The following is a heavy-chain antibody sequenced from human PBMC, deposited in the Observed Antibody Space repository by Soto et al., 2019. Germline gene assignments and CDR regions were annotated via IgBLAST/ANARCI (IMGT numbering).Heavy chain of an antibody. Sequence: QVQLQESGPGLVKPSETLSLTCTVSGGSISSYYWCWTRQPAGKGLEWIGRLYPSGKTTYNPSLQSRLTMSADTSRNKFSLNLTSVTAADTAVYYCARCGLDYGMDVWGQGTTVIVSS. D-gene: IGHD3-16*01. CDR2: LYPSGKT. CDR3: ARCGLDYGMDV. V-gene: IGHV4-4*07. CDR1: GGSISSYY. J-gene: IGHJ6*02.